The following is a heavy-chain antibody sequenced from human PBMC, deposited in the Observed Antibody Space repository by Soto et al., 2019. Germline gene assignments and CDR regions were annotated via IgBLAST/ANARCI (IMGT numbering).Heavy chain of an antibody. V-gene: IGHV4-34*03. CDR1: GGSFSGYY. Sequence: SETLSLTCAVYGGSFSGYYWSWIRQPPGKGLEWIGEINHSGSTNYNPSLKSRVTISVDMSKNQFSLKLSSVTASDTAIYYCTKGATSPFDSWGQGTRVTVSS. J-gene: IGHJ4*02. CDR3: TKGATSPFDS. CDR2: INHSGST. D-gene: IGHD1-1*01.